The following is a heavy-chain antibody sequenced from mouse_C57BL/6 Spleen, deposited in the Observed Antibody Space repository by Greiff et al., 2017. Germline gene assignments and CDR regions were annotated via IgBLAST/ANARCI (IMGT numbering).Heavy chain of an antibody. CDR1: GYTFTDYY. V-gene: IGHV1-76*01. D-gene: IGHD2-1*01. J-gene: IGHJ2*01. CDR3: ARRGGNYEFDY. Sequence: VKLMESGAELVRPGASVKLSCKASGYTFTDYYINWVKQRPGQGLEWIARIYPGSGNTYYNEKFKGKATLTAEKSSSTAYMQLSSLTSEDSAVYFCARRGGNYEFDYWGQGTTLTVSS. CDR2: IYPGSGNT.